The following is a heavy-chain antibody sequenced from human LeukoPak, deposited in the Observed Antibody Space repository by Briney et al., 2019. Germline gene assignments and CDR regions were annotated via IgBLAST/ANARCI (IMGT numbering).Heavy chain of an antibody. V-gene: IGHV1-2*02. CDR2: INPNSGAT. CDR3: ARDGEYGTGSYYRGCFDY. J-gene: IGHJ4*02. CDR1: GYTFTDSY. Sequence: ASVKVCCKSSGYTFTDSYMHWVRQAPGQALELMGWINPNSGATNYAQNFQGRVTMTRDTSNSTACMELSRLRSDDTAVYYCARDGEYGTGSYYRGCFDYWGQGTLVTVSS. D-gene: IGHD3-10*01.